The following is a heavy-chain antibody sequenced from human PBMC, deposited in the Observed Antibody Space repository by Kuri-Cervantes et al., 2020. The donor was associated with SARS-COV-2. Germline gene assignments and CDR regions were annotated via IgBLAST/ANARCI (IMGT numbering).Heavy chain of an antibody. Sequence: GESLKISCTASGFIFSDYYMTWIRQARGKGLEWVAVISYDGSNKYYADSVKGRFTISRDNSKNTLYLQMNSLRAEDTAVYYCARDRFALATTRSYYYYMDVWGKGTTVTVSS. J-gene: IGHJ6*03. CDR1: GFIFSDYY. D-gene: IGHD5-12*01. CDR3: ARDRFALATTRSYYYYMDV. V-gene: IGHV3-30-3*01. CDR2: ISYDGSNK.